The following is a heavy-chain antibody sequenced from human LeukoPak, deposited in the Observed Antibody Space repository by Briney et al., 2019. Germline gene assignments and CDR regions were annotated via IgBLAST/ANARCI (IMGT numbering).Heavy chain of an antibody. D-gene: IGHD2-21*01. Sequence: AESLKLSCAASGYTFSDYYMSRIVQAPAKGLQGVSYISSRGNYTKKEHSLKGRFTISRDKAKNSLSLQMSSLRAEDTAVYYCVRTCDAVTGAFDIWGQGTMVIVSS. CDR1: GYTFSDYY. CDR2: ISSRGNYT. CDR3: VRTCDAVTGAFDI. J-gene: IGHJ3*02. V-gene: IGHV3-11*03.